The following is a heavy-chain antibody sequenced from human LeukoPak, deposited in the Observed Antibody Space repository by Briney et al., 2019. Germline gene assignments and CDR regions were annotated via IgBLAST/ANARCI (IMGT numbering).Heavy chain of an antibody. CDR2: IIPILGIA. CDR3: ASSADRTFSPIAAAGTSIFDY. J-gene: IGHJ4*02. CDR1: GGAFSSYA. Sequence: GASVKDSCKASGGAFSSYAISWVRQAPGQGLEWMGRIIPILGIANYAQKFQGRVTITADKSTSTAYMELSSLRSEDTAVYYCASSADRTFSPIAAAGTSIFDYWGQRTLVTVSS. V-gene: IGHV1-69*04. D-gene: IGHD6-13*01.